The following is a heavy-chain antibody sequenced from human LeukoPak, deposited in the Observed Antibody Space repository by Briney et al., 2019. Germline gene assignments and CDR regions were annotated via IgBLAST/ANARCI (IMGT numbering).Heavy chain of an antibody. CDR1: GFTFSSYG. CDR3: AKDTQLQYYDFWSGSWFDP. D-gene: IGHD3-3*01. Sequence: GGSLRLSCAASGFTFSSYGMHWVRQAPGKGLEWVAFIRYVGSNKYYADSVKGRFTISRDNSKNTLYLQMNSLRAEDTAVYYCAKDTQLQYYDFWSGSWFDPWGQGTLVTVSS. CDR2: IRYVGSNK. J-gene: IGHJ5*02. V-gene: IGHV3-30*02.